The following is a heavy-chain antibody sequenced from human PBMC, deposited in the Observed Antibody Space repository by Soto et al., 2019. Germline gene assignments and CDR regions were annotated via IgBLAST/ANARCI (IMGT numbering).Heavy chain of an antibody. J-gene: IGHJ4*02. CDR3: ARQIGYCSGGSCYGDFDY. V-gene: IGHV4-59*08. CDR2: IYYSGST. D-gene: IGHD2-15*01. CDR1: GGTLSSWY. Sequence: ASETLSLTCTVSGGTLSSWYWSWIRQPPGKGLEWIGYIYYSGSTNCNPSLKSRVTISVDTSKNQFSLKLSSVTAADTAVYYCARQIGYCSGGSCYGDFDYWGQGTLVTVSS.